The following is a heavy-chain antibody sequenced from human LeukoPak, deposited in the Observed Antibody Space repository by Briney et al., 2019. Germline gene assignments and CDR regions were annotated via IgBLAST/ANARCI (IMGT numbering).Heavy chain of an antibody. CDR1: GFTVSSNY. J-gene: IGHJ4*02. Sequence: GGSLRLSCAASGFTVSSNYMSWVRQAPGKGLEWVSAISGSGGSTYYADSVKGRFTISRDNSKNTLYLQMNSLRAEDTAVYYCAKDRVAVAGTTWGQGTLVTVSS. D-gene: IGHD6-19*01. CDR3: AKDRVAVAGTT. V-gene: IGHV3-23*01. CDR2: ISGSGGST.